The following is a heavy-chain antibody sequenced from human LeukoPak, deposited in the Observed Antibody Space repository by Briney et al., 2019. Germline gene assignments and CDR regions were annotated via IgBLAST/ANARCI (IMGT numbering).Heavy chain of an antibody. CDR1: GYTFTGYY. Sequence: ASVKVSCKASGYTFTGYYMHWVRQAPGQGLEWMGWINPNSGGTNYAQKFQGRVTMTRDTSISTAYMELSRLRSDDTAVYYCARGYVGSSSWSPFDYWGQGTLVTVSS. D-gene: IGHD6-13*01. J-gene: IGHJ4*02. CDR2: INPNSGGT. V-gene: IGHV1-2*02. CDR3: ARGYVGSSSWSPFDY.